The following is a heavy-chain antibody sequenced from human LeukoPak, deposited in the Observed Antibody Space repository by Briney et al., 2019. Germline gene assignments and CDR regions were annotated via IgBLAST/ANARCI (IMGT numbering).Heavy chain of an antibody. D-gene: IGHD6-6*01. V-gene: IGHV1-2*02. Sequence: GASVKVSCKASGYTFTGYYMHWVRQAPGQGLEWMGWINPNSGGTNYAQKFQGRVTMTRDTSISTAYMELSRLRSDDTAVYYCARNRYSSSFYYYYYMDVWGKGTTVIVSS. CDR1: GYTFTGYY. CDR3: ARNRYSSSFYYYYYMDV. J-gene: IGHJ6*03. CDR2: INPNSGGT.